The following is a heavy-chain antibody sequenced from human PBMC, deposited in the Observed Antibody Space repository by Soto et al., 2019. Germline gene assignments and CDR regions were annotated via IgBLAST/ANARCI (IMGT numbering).Heavy chain of an antibody. CDR2: IKSKTDGGTT. CDR3: TIFGVVMDGMDV. CDR1: GFTFSNAW. Sequence: PGGSLRLSCAASGFTFSNAWMSWFRQAPGKGLEWVGRIKSKTDGGTTDYAAPVKGRFTISRDDSKNTLYLQMNSLKTEDTAVYYCTIFGVVMDGMDVWGQGTTVTVSS. D-gene: IGHD3-3*01. V-gene: IGHV3-15*01. J-gene: IGHJ6*02.